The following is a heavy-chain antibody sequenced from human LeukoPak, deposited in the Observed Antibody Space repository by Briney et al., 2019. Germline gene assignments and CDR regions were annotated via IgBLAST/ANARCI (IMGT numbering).Heavy chain of an antibody. CDR3: AKAPRAAAGTYNGMDV. CDR2: ISGSGGST. D-gene: IGHD6-13*01. V-gene: IGHV3-23*01. CDR1: GFTFSSYD. J-gene: IGHJ6*02. Sequence: GGSLRLSCAASGFTFSSYDMSWVRQAPGKGLEWVSAISGSGGSTYYADSVKGRFTISGDNSKNTLYLQMNSLRAEDTAVYYCAKAPRAAAGTYNGMDVWGQGTTVTVSS.